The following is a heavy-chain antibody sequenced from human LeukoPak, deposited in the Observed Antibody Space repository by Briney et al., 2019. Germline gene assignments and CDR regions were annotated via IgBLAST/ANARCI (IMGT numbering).Heavy chain of an antibody. V-gene: IGHV4-34*01. J-gene: IGHJ4*02. D-gene: IGHD3-10*01. Sequence: SETLSLTCAVYGGSFSGYYWSWIRQPPGKGLDGIGEINHSGSTNYNPSLKSRVTISVDTSKNQFSLKLSSVTAADTAVYYCARAPPITMVRGYFIDYWGQGTLVTVSS. CDR2: INHSGST. CDR3: ARAPPITMVRGYFIDY. CDR1: GGSFSGYY.